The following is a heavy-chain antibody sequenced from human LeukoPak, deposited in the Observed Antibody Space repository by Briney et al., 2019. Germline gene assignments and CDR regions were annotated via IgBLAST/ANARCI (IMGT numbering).Heavy chain of an antibody. CDR3: STAPEGYCSGGSCYNFDY. Sequence: GASVKVSCKASGYTFTSYGISWVRQAPGQGLEWMGWISAYNGNTNYAQKLQGRVTMTTDTSTSTAYMELRSLRSDDTAVYYCSTAPEGYCSGGSCYNFDYWGQGTLVTVSS. CDR2: ISAYNGNT. CDR1: GYTFTSYG. J-gene: IGHJ4*02. V-gene: IGHV1-18*01. D-gene: IGHD2-15*01.